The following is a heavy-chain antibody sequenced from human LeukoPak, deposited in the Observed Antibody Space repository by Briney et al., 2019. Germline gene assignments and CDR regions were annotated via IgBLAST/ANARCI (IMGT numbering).Heavy chain of an antibody. V-gene: IGHV5-51*01. D-gene: IGHD3-22*01. CDR2: IYPRDSNT. J-gene: IGHJ4*02. Sequence: GESLKISCKGSGYSFTSYWIGWVRQMPGKGLEWMGIIYPRDSNTRYSPSFQGQVTISADKSISTAYLQWSSLKASDSAMYYCLAYYYDSSGSHFDYWGQGTLVTVSS. CDR3: LAYYYDSSGSHFDY. CDR1: GYSFTSYW.